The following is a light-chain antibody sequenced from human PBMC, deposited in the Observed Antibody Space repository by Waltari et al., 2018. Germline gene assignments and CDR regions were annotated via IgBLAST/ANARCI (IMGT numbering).Light chain of an antibody. CDR2: GAS. J-gene: IGKJ4*01. CDR1: QAISSY. CDR3: QQVKSYPLT. Sequence: DIQLTQSPSFLSASVGQRITITCRASQAISSYLAWYQQKPGRAPKVLISGASSLQSGVTTRFSGSGSGTECNRTISSLQPEDSATYYCQQVKSYPLTFGGGTKVEIK. V-gene: IGKV1-9*01.